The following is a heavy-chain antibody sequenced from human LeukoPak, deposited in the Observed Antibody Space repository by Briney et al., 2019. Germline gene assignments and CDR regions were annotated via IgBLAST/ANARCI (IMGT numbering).Heavy chain of an antibody. J-gene: IGHJ4*02. CDR1: ELTLSNYC. Sequence: GGSLRLSCAASELTLSNYCMTWVRQGPGKGLEWVATIKRDGAETYYVDSVRGRFTISRDNAEDSVYLRMNSLRDEDTAVYYCTRGGRNTSYYWYYWGQGTLVTVSS. D-gene: IGHD1-26*01. CDR3: TRGGRNTSYYWYY. V-gene: IGHV3-7*01. CDR2: IKRDGAET.